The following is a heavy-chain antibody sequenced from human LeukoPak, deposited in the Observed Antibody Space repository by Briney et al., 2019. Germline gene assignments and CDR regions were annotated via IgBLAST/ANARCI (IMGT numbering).Heavy chain of an antibody. Sequence: ASVKVSCKASGYTFTSYGISWVRQAPGQGLEWMGWFSAYNGNTNYAQKLQGRVTMTTDTSTSTAYMELRSLRSDDTAVYYCARDFVCSGGSCSGDYFDYWGQGTLVTVSS. CDR1: GYTFTSYG. CDR2: FSAYNGNT. V-gene: IGHV1-18*01. CDR3: ARDFVCSGGSCSGDYFDY. D-gene: IGHD2-15*01. J-gene: IGHJ4*02.